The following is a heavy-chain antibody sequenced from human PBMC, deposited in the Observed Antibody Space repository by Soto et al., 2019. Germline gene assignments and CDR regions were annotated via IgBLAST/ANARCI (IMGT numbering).Heavy chain of an antibody. V-gene: IGHV3-74*01. D-gene: IGHD3-22*01. CDR2: INSDGSST. CDR1: GFTFSSYW. J-gene: IGHJ4*02. CDR3: APRGYYSPFDY. Sequence: PGGSLRLSCAASGFTFSSYWMHWVRQAPGKGLVWVSRINSDGSSTSYADSVKGRFTISRDNAKNTLYLQMNSLRAEDTAVYYCAPRGYYSPFDYWGQGTLVTVSS.